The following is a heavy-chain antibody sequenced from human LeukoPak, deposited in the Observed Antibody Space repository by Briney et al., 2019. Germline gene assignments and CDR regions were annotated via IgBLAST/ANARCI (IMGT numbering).Heavy chain of an antibody. V-gene: IGHV3-23*01. CDR1: GFTISSYA. J-gene: IGHJ4*02. Sequence: GGSLRLSCAASGFTISSYAMSWVRQAPGKGLEWVSAISGSGGSTYYADSVKGRFTISRDNSKNTLYLQMNSLRAEDTAVYYCAKDDYGDSTSGYWGQGTLVTVSS. CDR3: AKDDYGDSTSGY. D-gene: IGHD4-17*01. CDR2: ISGSGGST.